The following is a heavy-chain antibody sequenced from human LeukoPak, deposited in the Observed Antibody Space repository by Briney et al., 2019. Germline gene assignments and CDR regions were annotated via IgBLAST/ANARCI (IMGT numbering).Heavy chain of an antibody. D-gene: IGHD2-15*01. V-gene: IGHV4-4*02. CDR2: ISLSGLT. J-gene: IGHJ4*02. CDR1: GGPITSTNS. Sequence: PSGTLSLTCGVSGGPITSTNSWSWVRQPPGQGLEWIGEISLSGLTNYNPSLKSRVTMALDKSKNHLSLNLTSVTAADTAVYYCSRENEAYSPFGYWGQRNRVGVPS. CDR3: SRENEAYSPFGY.